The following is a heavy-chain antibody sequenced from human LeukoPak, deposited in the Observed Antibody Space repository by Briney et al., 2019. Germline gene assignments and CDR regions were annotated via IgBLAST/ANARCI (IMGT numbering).Heavy chain of an antibody. D-gene: IGHD5-24*01. J-gene: IGHJ4*02. Sequence: KAGGSLRLSRAAPVFTFSSYSMNWVPQAPGKGLEWVSSISSSSSYIYYADSVKGRFTISRDNAKNSLYLQMNSLRAEDTAVYYCARDLEMATIFDYWGQGTLVTVSS. CDR1: VFTFSSYS. CDR2: ISSSSSYI. V-gene: IGHV3-21*01. CDR3: ARDLEMATIFDY.